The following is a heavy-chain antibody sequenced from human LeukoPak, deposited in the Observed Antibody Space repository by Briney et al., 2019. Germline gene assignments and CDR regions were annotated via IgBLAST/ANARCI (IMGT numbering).Heavy chain of an antibody. V-gene: IGHV3-23*01. CDR2: ISGRAGAGNT. Sequence: LGGALRLSCAACGVTISSDGMNWVRQAPGKGVEWVSGISGRAGAGNTYYAASGKGRFTIARDNSKNTLYLQMNSVRPEETAIYFSAKCPLSGDFCATWFDPWGQGTLVTVSS. CDR1: GVTISSDG. D-gene: IGHD1-14*01. J-gene: IGHJ5*02. CDR3: AKCPLSGDFCATWFDP.